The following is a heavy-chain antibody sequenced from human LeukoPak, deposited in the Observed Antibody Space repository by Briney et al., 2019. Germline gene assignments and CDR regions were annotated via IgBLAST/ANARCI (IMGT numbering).Heavy chain of an antibody. Sequence: GGSLRLSCADSGFTFSDHYMDWVRQAPGKGLEWVGRTRNKANSYTTEYAASVKGRFTISRDDSKNSLYLQMNSLKTEDTAVYYCARGSSGWYGDDAFDIWGQGTMVTVSS. J-gene: IGHJ3*02. CDR2: TRNKANSYTT. CDR1: GFTFSDHY. CDR3: ARGSSGWYGDDAFDI. V-gene: IGHV3-72*01. D-gene: IGHD6-19*01.